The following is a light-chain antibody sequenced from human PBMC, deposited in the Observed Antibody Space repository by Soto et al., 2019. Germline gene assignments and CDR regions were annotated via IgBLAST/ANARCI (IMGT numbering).Light chain of an antibody. J-gene: IGKJ1*01. V-gene: IGKV3-20*01. CDR2: GAS. CDR1: QSVSSSS. CDR3: QQYGSSPRT. Sequence: EIVLTQSPGTLSLSPGERVTLSCRASQSVSSSSLAWYQQKPGQAPRLLIYGASSRATGIPDRFSGSGSGTDFTLSISRMESGDFAVYYCQQYGSSPRTFGQGTKVEIK.